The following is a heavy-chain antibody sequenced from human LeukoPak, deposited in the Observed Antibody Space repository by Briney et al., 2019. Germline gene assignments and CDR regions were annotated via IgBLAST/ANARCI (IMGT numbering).Heavy chain of an antibody. Sequence: ASVKVSCKVSGYTLTELSMHWVRQAPGKGLEWMGGFDPEDGETIYAQKFQGRVTMTEDTSTDTAYMELSSLRSEDTAVYYCATAGAGELVVPAAGRGDAFDIWGQGTMVTVSS. CDR2: FDPEDGET. V-gene: IGHV1-24*01. D-gene: IGHD2-2*01. CDR3: ATAGAGELVVPAAGRGDAFDI. J-gene: IGHJ3*02. CDR1: GYTLTELS.